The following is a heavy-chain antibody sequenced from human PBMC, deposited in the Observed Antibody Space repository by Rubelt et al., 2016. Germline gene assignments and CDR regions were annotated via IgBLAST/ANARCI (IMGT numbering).Heavy chain of an antibody. CDR2: FDGQDGET. CDR3: STADSSSWYDATDT. V-gene: IGHV1-24*01. D-gene: IGHD6-13*01. Sequence: QVQLVQSGAVLKKPGASVKVSCKVSGDTLSVFSIHWVRQAPGTGLEWMGGFDGQDGETVYAQNFQGRTIMTEDTSTDTAYMELSRLTSADTAVYYCSTADSSSWYDATDTWGQGTMVTVSS. CDR1: GDTLSVFS. J-gene: IGHJ3*02.